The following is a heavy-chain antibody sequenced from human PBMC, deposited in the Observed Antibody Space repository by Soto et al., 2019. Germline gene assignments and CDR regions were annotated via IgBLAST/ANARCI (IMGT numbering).Heavy chain of an antibody. V-gene: IGHV1-69*01. CDR1: GGSFSKKA. D-gene: IGHD5-12*01. J-gene: IGHJ2*01. CDR2: INTKFGAT. Sequence: QVQLVQSGAELKKPGSSVKVSCEASGGSFSKKAISWVRQAPGQGLEWMGGINTKFGATNYAPKFQGRITITADESTNTVYMALSSLTSEDTAVYYCARGASSGFEYWYFDLWGRGTPVSVSS. CDR3: ARGASSGFEYWYFDL.